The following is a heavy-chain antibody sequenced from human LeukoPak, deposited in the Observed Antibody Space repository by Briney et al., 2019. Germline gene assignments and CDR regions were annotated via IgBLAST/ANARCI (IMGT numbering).Heavy chain of an antibody. J-gene: IGHJ5*02. CDR1: GFTFSSYA. CDR2: ISYDGSNK. Sequence: GGSLRLSCAASGFTFSSYAMHWVRQAPGKGLEWVAVISYDGSNKYYADSVKGRFTISRDNSKNTLYLQMNSLRSDDTAVYYCARDLSSGWYWFDPWGQGTLVTVSS. V-gene: IGHV3-30*04. CDR3: ARDLSSGWYWFDP. D-gene: IGHD6-19*01.